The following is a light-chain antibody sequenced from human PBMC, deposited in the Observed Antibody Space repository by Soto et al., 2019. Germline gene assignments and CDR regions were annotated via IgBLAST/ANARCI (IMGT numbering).Light chain of an antibody. CDR2: AAS. J-gene: IGKJ5*01. CDR3: QQYSKWPIT. V-gene: IGKV3-15*01. Sequence: EIVMTQSPATLSVSPGERATLSCRASQSLSFNLAWYQQKPGQAPRLLIYAASTRATGIPARFSGSGSGTEFSLTISSLQSEDFAVYYCQQYSKWPITFGQGTRLEI. CDR1: QSLSFN.